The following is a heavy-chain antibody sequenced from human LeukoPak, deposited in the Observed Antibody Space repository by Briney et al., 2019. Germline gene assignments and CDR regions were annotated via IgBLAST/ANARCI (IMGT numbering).Heavy chain of an antibody. J-gene: IGHJ6*03. CDR3: ARSLGGGSCCNYMDV. CDR2: IYPGDSDT. V-gene: IGHV5-51*01. Sequence: GESLKISCKGSGYSFTSYWIGWVRQMPGKGLEWMGIIYPGDSDTRYSPSFQGQVTISADKSISTAYLQWSSLKASDTAMYYCARSLGGGSCCNYMDVWGKGTTVTVSS. D-gene: IGHD2-15*01. CDR1: GYSFTSYW.